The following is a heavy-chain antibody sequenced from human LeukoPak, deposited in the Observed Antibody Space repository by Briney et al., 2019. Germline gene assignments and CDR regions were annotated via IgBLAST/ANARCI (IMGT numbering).Heavy chain of an antibody. CDR1: GYSISSGYY. V-gene: IGHV4-38-2*01. Sequence: SETLSLTCAVSGYSISSGYYWGWIRQPPGKGLEWIGSIYHSGSTYYNPSLKSRVTISVDTSKNQFSLKVSSVTAADTALYYCARTVVTTTSAFDIWGQGTMVTVSS. J-gene: IGHJ3*02. CDR2: IYHSGST. D-gene: IGHD2-21*02. CDR3: ARTVVTTTSAFDI.